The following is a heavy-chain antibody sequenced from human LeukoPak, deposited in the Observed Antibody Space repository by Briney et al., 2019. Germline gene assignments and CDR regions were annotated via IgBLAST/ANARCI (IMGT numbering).Heavy chain of an antibody. CDR1: GGTFSSYA. D-gene: IGHD3-10*01. Sequence: SVKVSCKASGGTFSSYAISWVRQAPGQGLEWMGGIIPIFGTANYAQKFQGRVTITADESTSTAYMELSSLRSDDTAVYYCARDGRFGELFDYWGQGTLVTVSS. J-gene: IGHJ4*02. CDR2: IIPIFGTA. CDR3: ARDGRFGELFDY. V-gene: IGHV1-69*13.